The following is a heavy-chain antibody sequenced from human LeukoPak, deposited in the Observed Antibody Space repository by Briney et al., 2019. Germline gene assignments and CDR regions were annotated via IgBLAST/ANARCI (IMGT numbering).Heavy chain of an antibody. J-gene: IGHJ6*02. CDR1: GGTFSSYA. CDR3: ARAVVAGSIYYYGMDV. V-gene: IGHV1-69*13. D-gene: IGHD2-15*01. CDR2: IIPIFGTA. Sequence: SVTVSCKASGGTFSSYAISWVRQAPGQGLEWMGGIIPIFGTANYAQKFQGRVTITADESTSTAYMELSSLRSEDTAVYYCARAVVAGSIYYYGMDVWGQGTTVTVSS.